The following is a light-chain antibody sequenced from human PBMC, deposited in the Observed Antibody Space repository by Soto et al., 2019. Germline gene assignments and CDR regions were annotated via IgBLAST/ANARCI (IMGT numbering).Light chain of an antibody. CDR2: GSA. J-gene: IGKJ1*01. Sequence: EIVMTQSPATLSVSPGERATLSCRASQSVFSSLAWYQQRPGQAPRLLIYGSATRATGIPDRFSDSGSGTEFTLTISSLQSEDSAVYYCQQYHSWPAFGQGTKVEIK. V-gene: IGKV3-15*01. CDR3: QQYHSWPA. CDR1: QSVFSS.